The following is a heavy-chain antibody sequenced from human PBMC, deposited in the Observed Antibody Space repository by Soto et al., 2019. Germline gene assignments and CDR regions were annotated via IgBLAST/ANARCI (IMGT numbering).Heavy chain of an antibody. D-gene: IGHD6-13*01. CDR2: IFSNDEK. J-gene: IGHJ5*02. CDR1: GFSLSNAGLG. Sequence: QVTVKESGPVLVKPTETLTLTCTVSGFSLSNAGLGVSWIRQPPGKALEWLAHIFSNDEKSYSTSLKSRLTISKDTSKSQVVLTMTNMDPVDTVTYYWASTYSSSWYWFDPWGQGTLVTVSS. CDR3: ASTYSSSWYWFDP. V-gene: IGHV2-26*04.